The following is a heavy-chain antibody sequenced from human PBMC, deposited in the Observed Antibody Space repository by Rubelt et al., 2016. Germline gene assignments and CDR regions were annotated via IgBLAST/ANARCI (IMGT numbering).Heavy chain of an antibody. CDR1: GGSFSDYY. V-gene: IGHV4-34*01. Sequence: QVQLQQWGAGLLKPSETLSLTCDVFGGSFSDYYWTWIRQPPGKGLEWIGEINHIGSTKYNLSLKSRVTMSVDTSENQFSLRLISVTAADTAVYYCARDVRWSWHFDLWGRGTLVTVSS. D-gene: IGHD4-23*01. CDR3: ARDVRWSWHFDL. J-gene: IGHJ2*01. CDR2: INHIGST.